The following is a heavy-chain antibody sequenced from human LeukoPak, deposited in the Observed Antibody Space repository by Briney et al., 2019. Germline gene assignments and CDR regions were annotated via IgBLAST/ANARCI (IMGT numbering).Heavy chain of an antibody. CDR3: AKDPYSSGPYNWFDP. Sequence: SSETLSLTCTVSGGSISSSSYYWGWIRQPPGKGLEWIGSIYYSGSTYYNPSLKSRVTISVDTSKNQFSLKLSSVTAADTAVYYCAKDPYSSGPYNWFDPWAREPWSPSPQ. CDR1: GGSISSSSYY. D-gene: IGHD6-19*01. V-gene: IGHV4-39*07. CDR2: IYYSGST. J-gene: IGHJ5*02.